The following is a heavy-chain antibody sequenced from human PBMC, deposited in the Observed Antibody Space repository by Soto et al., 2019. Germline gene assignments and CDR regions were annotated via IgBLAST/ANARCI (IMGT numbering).Heavy chain of an antibody. CDR1: GFTFNNYA. V-gene: IGHV3-23*01. D-gene: IGHD1-26*01. J-gene: IGHJ4*01. CDR3: ARDQRGAFDY. Sequence: GGSLRLSCAASGFTFNNYAMSWVRQAPGKAPEWVAAVRGSGAGTYHADSVRGRFTSSRDNLNNILYLQMNSLRAEDTAMYYCARDQRGAFDYWGHGTLVTVSS. CDR2: VRGSGAGT.